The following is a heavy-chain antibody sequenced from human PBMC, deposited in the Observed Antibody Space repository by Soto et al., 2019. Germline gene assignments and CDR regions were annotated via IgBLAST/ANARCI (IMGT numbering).Heavy chain of an antibody. CDR1: GGSVSSGDYY. D-gene: IGHD3-22*01. CDR3: ARLRIYYDSSRGTVYAFDM. Sequence: PSETLSLTCTVYGGSVSSGDYYWSWIRQPPWKGLEWIGYIYYSGSTNYNPSLKSRVTISVDTSKNQFSLKLSSVTAADTAVYYCARLRIYYDSSRGTVYAFDMWGQGXMVTVSS. J-gene: IGHJ3*02. CDR2: IYYSGST. V-gene: IGHV4-61*08.